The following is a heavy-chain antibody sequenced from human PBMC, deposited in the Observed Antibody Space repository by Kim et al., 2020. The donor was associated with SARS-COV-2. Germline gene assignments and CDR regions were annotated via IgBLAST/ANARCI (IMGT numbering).Heavy chain of an antibody. Sequence: GGSLRLSCAASGFTFSSYSMNWVRQAPGKGLEWVSYISSSSSTIYYADSVKGRFTISRDNAKNSLYLQMNSLRDEDTAVYYCAREADNSGGYLGVVRGPYYFDYWVQGTLVTVSS. J-gene: IGHJ4*02. V-gene: IGHV3-48*02. D-gene: IGHD1-26*01. CDR2: ISSSSSTI. CDR1: GFTFSSYS. CDR3: AREADNSGGYLGVVRGPYYFDY.